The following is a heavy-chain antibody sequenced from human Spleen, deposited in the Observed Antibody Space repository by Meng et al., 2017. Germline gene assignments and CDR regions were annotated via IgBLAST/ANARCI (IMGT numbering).Heavy chain of an antibody. Sequence: QPQLQESGPGLVKPAEALSHTCRVSGGSISTSGYYWGWIRQSPGKGLEWIGSIGHSGFTYYTPSLKSRVAVSLDTSKSQFSLMLTSVTAADTAVYYCVRSSAWVRTGFDPWGQGTLVTVSS. CDR2: IGHSGFT. J-gene: IGHJ5*02. D-gene: IGHD6-19*01. CDR1: GGSISTSGYY. V-gene: IGHV4-39*01. CDR3: VRSSAWVRTGFDP.